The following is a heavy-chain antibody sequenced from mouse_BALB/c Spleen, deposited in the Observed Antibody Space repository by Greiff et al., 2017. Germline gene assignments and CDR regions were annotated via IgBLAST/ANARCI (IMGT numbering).Heavy chain of an antibody. CDR2: ISSGGST. V-gene: IGHV5-6-5*01. D-gene: IGHD4-1*01. Sequence: EVKLVESGGGLVKPGGSLKLSCAASGFTFSSYAMSWVRQTPEKRLEWVASISSGGSTYYPDSVKGRFTISRDNARNILYLQMSSLRSEDTAMYYCARDLGPDYWGQGTTLTVAS. J-gene: IGHJ2*01. CDR1: GFTFSSYA. CDR3: ARDLGPDY.